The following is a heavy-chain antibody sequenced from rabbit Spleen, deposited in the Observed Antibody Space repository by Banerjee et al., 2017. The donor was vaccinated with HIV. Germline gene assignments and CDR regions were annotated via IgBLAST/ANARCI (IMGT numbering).Heavy chain of an antibody. CDR3: ARDSGTSFSSYGMDL. J-gene: IGHJ6*01. D-gene: IGHD4-1*01. CDR1: GFSFSSSDY. CDR2: INGITGKA. Sequence: QSLEESGGDLVKPGASLTLTCTASGFSFSSSDYMCWVRQAPGKGLEWIACINGITGKAVYANWAKGRSTFSKSSSTTVTLQMTSLTAADTATYFCARDSGTSFSSYGMDLWGQGTLVTVS. V-gene: IGHV1S40*01.